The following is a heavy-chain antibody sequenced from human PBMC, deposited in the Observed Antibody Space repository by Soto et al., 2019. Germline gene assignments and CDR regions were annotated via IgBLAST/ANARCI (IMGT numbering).Heavy chain of an antibody. D-gene: IGHD5-12*01. V-gene: IGHV4-59*01. Sequence: SETLSLTCTVSGGSISSYYWSWIRQPPGKGLEWIGYIYYSGSTNYNPSLKSRVTISVDTSKNQFSLKLSSVTAADTAVYYCARVGLRRSTWFDPWGQGTLVTVSS. CDR1: GGSISSYY. CDR3: ARVGLRRSTWFDP. CDR2: IYYSGST. J-gene: IGHJ5*02.